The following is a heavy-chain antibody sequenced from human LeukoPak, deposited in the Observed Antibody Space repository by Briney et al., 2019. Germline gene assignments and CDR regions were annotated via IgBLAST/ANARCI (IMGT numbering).Heavy chain of an antibody. J-gene: IGHJ4*02. Sequence: GGSLRLSCAASGFTFSSYSMNWVRQALGKGLEWVSCISSSSSYIYYADSVKGRFTISRDNAKNSLYLQMNSLRAEDTAVYYCARDAYCGGDCQSFDYWGQGTLVTVSS. CDR2: ISSSSSYI. CDR1: GFTFSSYS. CDR3: ARDAYCGGDCQSFDY. D-gene: IGHD2-21*01. V-gene: IGHV3-21*01.